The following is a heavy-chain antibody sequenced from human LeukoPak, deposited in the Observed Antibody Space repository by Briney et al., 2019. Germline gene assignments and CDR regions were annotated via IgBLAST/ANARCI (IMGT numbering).Heavy chain of an antibody. Sequence: ASVKVSCKASGYTFTGYYMHWVRQAPGQGLEWMGWINPNSGGTNYAQKFQGWVTMTRDTSISTAYMELSRLRSDDTAVYYCARDIYCSSTSCQYNWFDPWGQGTLVTVSS. CDR3: ARDIYCSSTSCQYNWFDP. D-gene: IGHD2-2*01. CDR2: INPNSGGT. J-gene: IGHJ5*02. CDR1: GYTFTGYY. V-gene: IGHV1-2*04.